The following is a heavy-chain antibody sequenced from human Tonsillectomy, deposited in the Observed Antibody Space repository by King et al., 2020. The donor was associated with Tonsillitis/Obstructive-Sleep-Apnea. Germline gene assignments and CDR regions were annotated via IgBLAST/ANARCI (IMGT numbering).Heavy chain of an antibody. J-gene: IGHJ4*02. Sequence: EVQLVESGGGLAQPGGSLRLSCAASGVIFRFSAMNWVRQAPGKGLEWVSGISGSGDSTYYADSVKGRFTVSRDNSKSTLYLQMHSLKAGDTAIYYCAQNVADWTTVITGGFDFWGQGTLVTVSS. CDR1: GVIFRFSA. V-gene: IGHV3-23*04. D-gene: IGHD4-23*01. CDR2: ISGSGDST. CDR3: AQNVADWTTVITGGFDF.